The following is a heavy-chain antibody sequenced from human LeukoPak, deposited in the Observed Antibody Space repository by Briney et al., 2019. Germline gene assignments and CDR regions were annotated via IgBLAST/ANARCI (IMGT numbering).Heavy chain of an antibody. J-gene: IGHJ3*02. CDR3: AREGARWEPSFSAFDI. D-gene: IGHD1-26*01. Sequence: SETLSLTCTVSGGSISGYYWSWIRQPPGKGLEWIGYIYYSGSTSYNPSLKSRVTISVDTSKNQFSMKLSSVTAADTAVYYCAREGARWEPSFSAFDIWGQGTMVTVSS. CDR2: IYYSGST. CDR1: GGSISGYY. V-gene: IGHV4-59*01.